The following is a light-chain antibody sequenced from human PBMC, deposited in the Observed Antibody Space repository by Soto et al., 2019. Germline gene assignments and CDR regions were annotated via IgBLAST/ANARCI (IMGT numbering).Light chain of an antibody. CDR1: SSDVGRYDY. CDR3: SSHSTYNTRV. Sequence: LTQPASVSGSPGQSIAISCTGTSSDVGRYDYVSWYQHHPGKAPKLIIHEVSNRPSGVSDRFSGSKSGNTASLTISGLQADDEADYYSSSHSTYNTRVFGTGSMVTVL. J-gene: IGLJ1*01. CDR2: EVS. V-gene: IGLV2-14*01.